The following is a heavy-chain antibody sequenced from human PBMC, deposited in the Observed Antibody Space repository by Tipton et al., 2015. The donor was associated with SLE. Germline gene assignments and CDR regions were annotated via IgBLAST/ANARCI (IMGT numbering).Heavy chain of an antibody. D-gene: IGHD6-6*01. J-gene: IGHJ6*02. CDR2: ISSSGNYI. Sequence: SLRLSCAASGFTFSTFSMNWVRQAPGRGLEWVASISSSGNYIYYADSMKGRFTISRDNAKNSLYLQINSLRADDTAVYYCARQQLGRGMDVWGQGTTVTVSS. CDR1: GFTFSTFS. V-gene: IGHV3-21*01. CDR3: ARQQLGRGMDV.